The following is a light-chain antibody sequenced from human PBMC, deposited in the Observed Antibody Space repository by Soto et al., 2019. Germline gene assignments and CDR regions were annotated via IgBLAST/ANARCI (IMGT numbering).Light chain of an antibody. CDR1: QSLSNTY. J-gene: IGKJ2*01. V-gene: IGKV3-20*01. Sequence: EIVLTQSPGTLSLSPGEGATLSCRASQSLSNTYLAWYQQKPGQAPRLLIYAVSSRATGIPDRVSGSGSGTDFTLTISRLEPEDFAVYYCQQYGRSPYTFGQGTKVEIK. CDR3: QQYGRSPYT. CDR2: AVS.